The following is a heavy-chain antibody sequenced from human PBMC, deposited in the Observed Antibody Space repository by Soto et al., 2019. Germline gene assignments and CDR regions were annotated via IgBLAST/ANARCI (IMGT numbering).Heavy chain of an antibody. CDR3: TKGAERTVQRFLDWVCGH. CDR1: GFTFTTYS. D-gene: IGHD3-9*01. Sequence: GGSLRLSCAASGFTFTTYSMNWVRQAPGKGLEWVSSISSSSDYIYYADSVKGRFTISRDNAKNSLYLQMNSLQASDTATYYCTKGAERTVQRFLDWVCGHWGQGTPVTVSS. J-gene: IGHJ4*02. V-gene: IGHV3-21*04. CDR2: ISSSSDYI.